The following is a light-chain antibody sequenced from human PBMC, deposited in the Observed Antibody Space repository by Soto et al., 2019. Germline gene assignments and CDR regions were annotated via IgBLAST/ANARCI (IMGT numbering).Light chain of an antibody. Sequence: ELALSQSPGTLSLSPGQRRTLSCMASERVASSYLAWYQHKPGQSPRLLLFGASNRATGIPDRFSGSGSGADFTLTISRVEPEDFAVYYCHQYGRSPWTLGQGTKVDI. CDR2: GAS. J-gene: IGKJ1*01. CDR3: HQYGRSPWT. CDR1: ERVASSY. V-gene: IGKV3-20*01.